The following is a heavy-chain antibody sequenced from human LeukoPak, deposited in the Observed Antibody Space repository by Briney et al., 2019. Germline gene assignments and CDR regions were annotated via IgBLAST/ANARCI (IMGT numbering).Heavy chain of an antibody. D-gene: IGHD3-9*01. CDR2: IYYSGST. CDR1: GGSISSSSYY. Sequence: SETLSLTCTVSGGSISSSSYYWGWIRQPPGKGLEWIGSIYYSGSTYYNPSLKSRVTISVDTSKNQFSLKLSSVTAADTAVYYRRLGDILTGSFWYYGMDVWGQGTTVTVSS. J-gene: IGHJ6*02. CDR3: RLGDILTGSFWYYGMDV. V-gene: IGHV4-39*01.